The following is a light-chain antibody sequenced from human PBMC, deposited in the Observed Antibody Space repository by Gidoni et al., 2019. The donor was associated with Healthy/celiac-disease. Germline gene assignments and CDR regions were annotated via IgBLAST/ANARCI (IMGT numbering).Light chain of an antibody. CDR3: QQRSNWPPLT. CDR1: QSVSNY. V-gene: IGKV3-11*01. Sequence: EIVLTQSPATLSLSPGESATLSCRASQSVSNYLAWYQQKPGQAPRLLIYDASSRATGIPARLSGSGSGTDFTLTISSLEPEDFAVYYCQQRSNWPPLTFGGGTKVEIK. J-gene: IGKJ4*01. CDR2: DAS.